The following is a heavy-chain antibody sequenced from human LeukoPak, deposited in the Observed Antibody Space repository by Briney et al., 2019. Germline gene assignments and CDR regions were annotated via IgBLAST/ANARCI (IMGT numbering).Heavy chain of an antibody. J-gene: IGHJ5*02. CDR3: AKDRGMTTVNWFDP. V-gene: IGHV3-23*01. CDR2: ISGSGGST. CDR1: GFTFSSYA. D-gene: IGHD4-11*01. Sequence: GGSLRLSCAASGFTFSSYAMSWVRQAPGRGLEWVSAISGSGGSTYYAESVKGRFTISRDNSKNTLYLQMNSLRAEDTAVYYCAKDRGMTTVNWFDPWGQGTLVTVSS.